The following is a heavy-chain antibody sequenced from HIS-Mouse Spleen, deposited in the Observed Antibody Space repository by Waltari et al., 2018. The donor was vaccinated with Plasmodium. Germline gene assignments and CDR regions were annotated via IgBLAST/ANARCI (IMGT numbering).Heavy chain of an antibody. D-gene: IGHD6-6*01. CDR2: IYSGGST. V-gene: IGHV3-53*01. J-gene: IGHJ3*02. Sequence: EVQLVESGEGLIQPGGSLRLSCAASGFTASSNSLRWLRQAPGKGLEWVSVIYSGGSTYYADSVKGRFTISRDNSKNTLYLQMNSLRAEDTAVYYCARGMKSSSSAFDIWGQGTMVTVSS. CDR3: ARGMKSSSSAFDI. CDR1: GFTASSNS.